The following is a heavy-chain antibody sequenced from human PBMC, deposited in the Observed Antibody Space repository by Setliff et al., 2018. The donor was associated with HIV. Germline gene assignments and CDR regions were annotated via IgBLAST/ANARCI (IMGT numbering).Heavy chain of an antibody. Sequence: SVKVSCKASGGTFRGFGISWVVQAPGQGLEWMGQIIPIFGTPRYAQKFQGRVTITADESTSTVYMELSSLRSEDTAVYYCATNPEMATINYYYYYMDGWGKGTTVTVSS. J-gene: IGHJ6*03. CDR1: GGTFRGFG. D-gene: IGHD5-12*01. CDR2: IIPIFGTP. CDR3: ATNPEMATINYYYYYMDG. V-gene: IGHV1-69*13.